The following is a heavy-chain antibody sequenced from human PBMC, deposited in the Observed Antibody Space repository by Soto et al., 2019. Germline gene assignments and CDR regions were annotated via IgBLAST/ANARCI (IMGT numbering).Heavy chain of an antibody. CDR2: IYYSGST. CDR1: GGSISSSSYY. J-gene: IGHJ4*02. CDR3: TRLPPGRLLFDH. V-gene: IGHV4-39*07. Sequence: SETLSLTCTVSGGSISSSSYYWGWIRQPPGKGLEWIGSIYYSGSTYYNPSLKSRVTISVDTSKNQFSLELRSVTAADTAVYYRTRLPPGRLLFDHWGRGSLVTVSS.